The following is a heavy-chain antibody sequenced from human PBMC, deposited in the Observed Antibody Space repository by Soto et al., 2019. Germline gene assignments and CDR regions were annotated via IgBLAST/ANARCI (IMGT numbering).Heavy chain of an antibody. D-gene: IGHD3-3*01. CDR1: GGSISSYY. CDR3: ARNLRFNWFDP. J-gene: IGHJ5*02. CDR2: IYYSGST. Sequence: SETLSLTCTVSGGSISSYYWSWIRQPPGKGLEWIGYIYYSGSTNYNPSLKSRVTISVDTSKNQFSLKLSSVTAADTAVYYCARNLRFNWFDPWGQGTLVTVSS. V-gene: IGHV4-59*01.